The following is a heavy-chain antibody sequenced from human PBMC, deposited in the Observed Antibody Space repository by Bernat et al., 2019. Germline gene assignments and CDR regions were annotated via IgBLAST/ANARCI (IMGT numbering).Heavy chain of an antibody. CDR2: IRSKAYGGTT. J-gene: IGHJ5*02. Sequence: EVQLVESGGGLVQPGRSLRLSCTASGFTFGDYAMSWFRQAPGKGLEWVSFIRSKAYGGTTDYAASVKGRFTISRDDSNNIAYLQMNSLKTEDTAVYYCDSSAPHYGSGSYYNDWFDPWGQGTLVTVSS. CDR3: DSSAPHYGSGSYYNDWFDP. CDR1: GFTFGDYA. V-gene: IGHV3-49*03. D-gene: IGHD3-10*01.